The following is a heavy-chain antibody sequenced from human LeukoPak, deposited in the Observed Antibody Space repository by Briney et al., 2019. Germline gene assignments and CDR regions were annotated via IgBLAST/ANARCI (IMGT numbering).Heavy chain of an antibody. CDR2: IYPSDSDT. CDR1: GYSFTTYW. CDR3: ARQVAVAGTGY. V-gene: IGHV5-51*01. Sequence: GESLKISCQGSGYSFTTYWSGWVRQMPGKGLEWMGIIYPSDSDTRYSPSFQGQVTISADKSISTAYLQWSSLKASDTAMYYCARQVAVAGTGYWGQGTLVTVSS. J-gene: IGHJ4*02. D-gene: IGHD6-19*01.